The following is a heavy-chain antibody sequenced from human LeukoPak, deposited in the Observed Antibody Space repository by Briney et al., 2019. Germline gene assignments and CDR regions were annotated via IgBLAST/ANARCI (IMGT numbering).Heavy chain of an antibody. D-gene: IGHD6-13*01. CDR2: INHSGST. J-gene: IGHJ6*02. Sequence: PSETLSLTCNVSGGSISSTIYYWDWIRQPPGKGLEWIGEINHSGSTNYNPSLKSRVTISVDTSKNQFSLKLSSVTAADTAVYYCARGLAAAGTDYYYYGMDVWGQGTTVTVSS. V-gene: IGHV4-39*07. CDR3: ARGLAAAGTDYYYYGMDV. CDR1: GGSISSTIYY.